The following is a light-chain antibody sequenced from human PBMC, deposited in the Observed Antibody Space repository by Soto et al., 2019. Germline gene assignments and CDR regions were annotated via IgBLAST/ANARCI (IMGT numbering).Light chain of an antibody. CDR2: EVT. J-gene: IGLJ3*02. CDR3: TSYTTSATWV. V-gene: IGLV2-14*01. Sequence: QSVLTQPSSVSGSPGQSITISFTGTSGDIGRYNYVSWYQQYPGKAPKVVIYEVTNRPSGVSNRFSGSKSGMTASLTISGLQAEDEAKYYCTSYTTSATWVFGGGTKVTVL. CDR1: SGDIGRYNY.